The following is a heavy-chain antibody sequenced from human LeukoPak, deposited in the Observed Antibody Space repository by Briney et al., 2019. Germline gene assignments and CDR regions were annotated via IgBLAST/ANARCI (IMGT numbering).Heavy chain of an antibody. V-gene: IGHV1-2*02. CDR3: ARDPIFTTWSSSSWFDY. Sequence: ASVKVSCKASGYTFTAYYIHWVRQAPGQGLEWMGWINPNSGGTNYAQKFQGRVTITADESTSTAYMELSSLRSEDTAVYYCARDPIFTTWSSSSWFDYWGQGTLVTVSS. J-gene: IGHJ4*02. D-gene: IGHD6-13*01. CDR1: GYTFTAYY. CDR2: INPNSGGT.